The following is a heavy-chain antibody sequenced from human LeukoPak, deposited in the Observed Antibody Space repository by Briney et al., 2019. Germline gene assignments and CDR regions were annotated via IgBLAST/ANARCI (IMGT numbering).Heavy chain of an antibody. J-gene: IGHJ3*02. Sequence: SETLSLTCAVYGGSFSGYYWSWIRQPPGKGLEWIGEINHSGSTNYNPSLKSRVTISVDTSKNQFSLKLSSVTAADTAVYYCAAGSSGYTDAFDIWGQGTMVTVSS. CDR1: GGSFSGYY. V-gene: IGHV4-34*01. D-gene: IGHD3-22*01. CDR3: AAGSSGYTDAFDI. CDR2: INHSGST.